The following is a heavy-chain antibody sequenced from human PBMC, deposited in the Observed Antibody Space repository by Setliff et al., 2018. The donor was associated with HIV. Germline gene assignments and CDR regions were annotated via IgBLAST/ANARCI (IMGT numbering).Heavy chain of an antibody. CDR1: GASVSNNNDY. CDR3: ARTYYDFWSGSYSYKWFDP. CDR2: ISYSGST. D-gene: IGHD3-3*01. Sequence: SETLSLTCSVSGASVSNNNDYWGWIRQPPGKGLEWIGDISYSGSTYYNPSLKTRVTIAIDSSKNQFSLKLSSVTAAYTAFYYCARTYYDFWSGSYSYKWFDPWGQGTLVTVSS. J-gene: IGHJ5*02. V-gene: IGHV4-39*07.